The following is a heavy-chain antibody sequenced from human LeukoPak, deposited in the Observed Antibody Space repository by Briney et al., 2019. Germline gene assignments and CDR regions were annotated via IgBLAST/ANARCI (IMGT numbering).Heavy chain of an antibody. J-gene: IGHJ4*02. D-gene: IGHD5-12*01. Sequence: SETLSLTCAVYGGSFSGYYWSWIRQPPGKGLEWIGEINHSRSTNYNPSLKSRVTISVDTSKNQFSLKLSSVTAADTAVYYCARGLGSGSYYFDYWGQGTLVTVSS. CDR2: INHSRST. V-gene: IGHV4-34*01. CDR3: ARGLGSGSYYFDY. CDR1: GGSFSGYY.